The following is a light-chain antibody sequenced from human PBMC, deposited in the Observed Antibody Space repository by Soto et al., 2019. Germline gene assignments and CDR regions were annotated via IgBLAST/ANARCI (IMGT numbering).Light chain of an antibody. CDR1: QDISNY. CDR3: QQYDNLPYT. J-gene: IGKJ2*01. V-gene: IGKV1-33*01. CDR2: DAS. Sequence: DIQMTQSPSSLSASVGDRVTITCRASQDISNYLNWFQQKPGKAPKLLIYDASNLETGVPSRFSESGSGTDFTFTISSLQPEDIATYYCQQYDNLPYTFGQGTKLEIK.